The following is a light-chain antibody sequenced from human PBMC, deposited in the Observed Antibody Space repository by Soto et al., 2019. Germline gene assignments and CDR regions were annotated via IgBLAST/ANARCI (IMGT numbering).Light chain of an antibody. CDR2: DAS. Sequence: EIALTQSPATLSLSPGERATLSCRASQSISRYLAWYQQKPGQAPRLLIYDASNRATGIPARFSGSGSGTDFTLTISSLEPEDFASYYCQQYDTYPLTFGGGTRVELK. CDR1: QSISRY. V-gene: IGKV3-11*01. J-gene: IGKJ4*01. CDR3: QQYDTYPLT.